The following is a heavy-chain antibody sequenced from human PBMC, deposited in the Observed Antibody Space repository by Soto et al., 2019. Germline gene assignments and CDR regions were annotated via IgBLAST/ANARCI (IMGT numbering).Heavy chain of an antibody. V-gene: IGHV4-4*07. CDR1: GGTISGYY. D-gene: IGHD3-3*01. Sequence: QVHLQESGPGLVKPSETLSLTCSVSGGTISGYYWTWIRQPAGKGLEWIGRIYSSGNTKYSPSLQSRVTMSLDTSNTQFSLRLISVSAADTAVYYGARGVRFSDWFDPWGQGALWTFAS. J-gene: IGHJ5*02. CDR2: IYSSGNT. CDR3: ARGVRFSDWFDP.